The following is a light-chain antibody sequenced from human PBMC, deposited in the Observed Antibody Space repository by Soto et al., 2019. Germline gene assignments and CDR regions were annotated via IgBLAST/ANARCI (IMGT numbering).Light chain of an antibody. J-gene: IGKJ5*01. CDR1: QSVSSN. Sequence: EIVMTQSPATLSVSPGERATLSCRASQSVSSNLAWYQQKPGQAPRLLIYGASTRATGIPARFSGSGSGTDFTLTISRLEPEDFAVYYCQQYGSSGKFGQGTRLEIK. V-gene: IGKV3-15*01. CDR3: QQYGSSGK. CDR2: GAS.